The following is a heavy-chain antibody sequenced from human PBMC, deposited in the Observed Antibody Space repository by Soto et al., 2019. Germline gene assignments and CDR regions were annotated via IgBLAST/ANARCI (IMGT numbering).Heavy chain of an antibody. Sequence: PGESLKISCKGSGYSFTSYWIGWVRQMPGKGPEWMGIIYPGDSDTRYSPSFQGQVTISADKSISTAYLQWSSLKASGTAMYYCASGIAVAGTVPYYFDYWGQGTLVTVSS. CDR1: GYSFTSYW. CDR3: ASGIAVAGTVPYYFDY. V-gene: IGHV5-51*01. CDR2: IYPGDSDT. J-gene: IGHJ4*02. D-gene: IGHD6-19*01.